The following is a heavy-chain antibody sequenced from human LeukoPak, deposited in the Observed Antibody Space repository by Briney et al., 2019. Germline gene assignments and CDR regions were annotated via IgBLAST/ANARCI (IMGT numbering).Heavy chain of an antibody. Sequence: GGSLRLSCAGSGFSLNDYYVNWLRQAPGKGLEWIPYISANSRAVNYADSVKGRFTMSRDYAKNSVYLEMTGLRGEDTGLYYCARVHNTIFWGQGILVTVSS. CDR1: GFSLNDYY. D-gene: IGHD5-24*01. J-gene: IGHJ1*01. CDR2: ISANSRAV. V-gene: IGHV3-11*01. CDR3: ARVHNTIF.